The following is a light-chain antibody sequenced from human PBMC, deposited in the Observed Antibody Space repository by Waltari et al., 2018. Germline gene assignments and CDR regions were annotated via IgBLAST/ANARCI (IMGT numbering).Light chain of an antibody. CDR2: DVS. V-gene: IGLV2-11*01. CDR3: CSYAGSYTLGV. J-gene: IGLJ3*02. Sequence: QSALTQPRSVSGSPGQSVTISCTGTSSDGGGYNYVSWYQQHPAKAPELMSYDVSKRPSGVPDRFSGSKSGNTASLTISGLQAEDEADYYCCSYAGSYTLGVFGGGTKLTVL. CDR1: SSDGGGYNY.